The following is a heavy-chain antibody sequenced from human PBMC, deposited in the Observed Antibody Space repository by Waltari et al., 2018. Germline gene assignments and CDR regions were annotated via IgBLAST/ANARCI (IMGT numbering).Heavy chain of an antibody. D-gene: IGHD1-26*01. Sequence: EVQLVESGGGLVQPGGSLRLSCAASGFTFSSYAMSWVRQAPGQGLEWVAAISGSGGSTYYADSVKGRFTISRANSKTTLYLQMNSLRAEDTAVYYCAKKYSGSPPAVDYWGQGTLVTVSS. V-gene: IGHV3-23*04. CDR2: ISGSGGST. CDR1: GFTFSSYA. J-gene: IGHJ4*02. CDR3: AKKYSGSPPAVDY.